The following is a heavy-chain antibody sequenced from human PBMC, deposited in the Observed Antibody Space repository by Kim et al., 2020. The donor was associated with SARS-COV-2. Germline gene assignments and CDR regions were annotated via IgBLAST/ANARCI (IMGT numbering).Heavy chain of an antibody. CDR3: ARTKPSLDY. V-gene: IGHV4-34*01. Sequence: GSTNYNPSLKSRVTISVDTSKNQFSLKLSSVTAADTAVYYCARTKPSLDYWGQGTLVTVSS. J-gene: IGHJ4*02. CDR2: GST. D-gene: IGHD2-8*01.